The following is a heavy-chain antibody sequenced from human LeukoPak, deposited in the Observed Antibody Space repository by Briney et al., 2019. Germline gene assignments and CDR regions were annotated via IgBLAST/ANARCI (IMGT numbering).Heavy chain of an antibody. Sequence: SETLSLTCTVSGGSISSYYWSWIRQPPGKGLEWIGYIYYSGSTNYNPSLKSRVAISVDTSKNQFSLKLSSATAADTAVYYCARDRLKGSRHYYYYGMDVWGKGTTVTVSS. CDR1: GGSISSYY. V-gene: IGHV4-59*01. J-gene: IGHJ6*04. CDR3: ARDRLKGSRHYYYYGMDV. CDR2: IYYSGST. D-gene: IGHD3-22*01.